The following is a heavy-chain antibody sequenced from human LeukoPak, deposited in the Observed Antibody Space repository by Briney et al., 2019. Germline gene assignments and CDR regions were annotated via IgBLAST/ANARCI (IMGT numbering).Heavy chain of an antibody. CDR2: IYYSGNT. Sequence: PSQTLSLTCTVSGGSISSGGYYWSWIRQHPGKGLEWIGYIYYSGNTYYNPSLKSRVTISVDTSKNQFSLKLSSVTAADTAVYYCARTVPAAPDYYYGMDVWGQGTTVTVSS. J-gene: IGHJ6*02. D-gene: IGHD2-2*01. CDR1: GGSISSGGYY. CDR3: ARTVPAAPDYYYGMDV. V-gene: IGHV4-31*03.